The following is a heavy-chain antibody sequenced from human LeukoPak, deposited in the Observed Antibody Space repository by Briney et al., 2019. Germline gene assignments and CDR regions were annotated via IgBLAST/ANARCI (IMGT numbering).Heavy chain of an antibody. Sequence: GGSLRLSCAASGFTVSSNYMSWVRQAPGKGLEWVSVIYSGDNIYYADSVKGRFTISRDNSKNTLYLQMNSLRAEDTAVYYCARDRDSDRYYDAFDIWGQGTMVTVSS. CDR1: GFTVSSNY. CDR2: IYSGDNI. V-gene: IGHV3-53*01. CDR3: ARDRDSDRYYDAFDI. J-gene: IGHJ3*02. D-gene: IGHD6-19*01.